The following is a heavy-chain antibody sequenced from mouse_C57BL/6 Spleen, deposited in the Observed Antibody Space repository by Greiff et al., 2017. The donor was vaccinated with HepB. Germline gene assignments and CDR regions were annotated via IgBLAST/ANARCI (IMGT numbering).Heavy chain of an antibody. CDR2: ISIGSSTI. Sequence: EVKLMESGGGLVKPGGSLKLSCEASGFTFSDYGMHWVRQTPEKGLEWVAYISIGSSTIYYADTVKGRFTISRDNATSTLFLQMTSLRSEDTAMYFCARPAVVEANGDAWFAYWGQGTLVTVSA. J-gene: IGHJ3*01. D-gene: IGHD1-1*01. CDR1: GFTFSDYG. CDR3: ARPAVVEANGDAWFAY. V-gene: IGHV5-17*01.